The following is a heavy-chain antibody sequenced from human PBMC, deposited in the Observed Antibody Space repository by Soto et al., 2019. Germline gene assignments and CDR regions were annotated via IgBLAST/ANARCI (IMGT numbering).Heavy chain of an antibody. CDR3: TRGSLSFGELPNH. CDR1: GFTFSTYW. J-gene: IGHJ4*02. CDR2: INSDGSST. V-gene: IGHV3-74*01. Sequence: GGSLRLSCAGSGFTFSTYWMHWVRQAPGEGLVWVSRINSDGSSTNYAGSVKGRFTISRDNTKNTLYLQMNSLRVDDTAVYYCTRGSLSFGELPNHWGQGTLVTVSS. D-gene: IGHD3-10*01.